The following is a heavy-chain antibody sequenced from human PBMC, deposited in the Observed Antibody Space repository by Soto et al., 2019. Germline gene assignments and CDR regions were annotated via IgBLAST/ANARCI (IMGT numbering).Heavy chain of an antibody. Sequence: SETLSLTCAVSGYSISSGYYWGWIRQPPGKGLEWIGSIYHSGSTYYNPSLKSRVTISVDTSKNQFSLKLSSVTAADTAVYYCARAVAVAGRIGSYYYYYGMDVWGQGTTVTVSS. CDR2: IYHSGST. V-gene: IGHV4-38-2*01. CDR1: GYSISSGYY. CDR3: ARAVAVAGRIGSYYYYYGMDV. J-gene: IGHJ6*02. D-gene: IGHD6-19*01.